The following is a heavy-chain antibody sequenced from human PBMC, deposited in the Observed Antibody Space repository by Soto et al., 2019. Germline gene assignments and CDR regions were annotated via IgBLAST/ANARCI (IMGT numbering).Heavy chain of an antibody. CDR1: GFTVSTNY. D-gene: IGHD2-15*01. Sequence: GGSLRLSCAASGFTVSTNYMSWVRQAPGKGPEWVSMIYSGGNTYYSDSVKGRFTISRDNSKNTLYLQINSLRAEDTAVYYCARGYCSGGSCYSGWSMDVWGQGTTVTVSS. V-gene: IGHV3-53*01. J-gene: IGHJ6*02. CDR2: IYSGGNT. CDR3: ARGYCSGGSCYSGWSMDV.